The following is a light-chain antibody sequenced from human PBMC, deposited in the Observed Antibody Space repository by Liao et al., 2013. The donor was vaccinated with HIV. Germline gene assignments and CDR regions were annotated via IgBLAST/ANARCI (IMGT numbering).Light chain of an antibody. CDR1: SIGSKS. CDR3: QAWDSNSWV. J-gene: IGLJ3*02. Sequence: SYELTQPPSVSVAPGMTARITCGGNSIGSKSVHWYQQKPGLAPVVVIYYDSDRPSGIPERFSGSNSGNTATLTISGTQTMDEADYYCQAWDSNSWVFGGGTELTVL. V-gene: IGLV3-21*01. CDR2: YDS.